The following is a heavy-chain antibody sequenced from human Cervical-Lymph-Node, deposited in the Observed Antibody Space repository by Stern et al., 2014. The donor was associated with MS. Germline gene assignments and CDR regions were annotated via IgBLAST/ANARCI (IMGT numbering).Heavy chain of an antibody. V-gene: IGHV4-34*01. D-gene: IGHD4-17*01. CDR3: ARYTVRDWFDP. J-gene: IGHJ5*02. CDR1: GGSFSGYY. Sequence: QVQLQQCGAGLLKPSETLSLTCAFYGGSFSGYYWGWIRQSPAKGMDWVGEINHSGNTNYNPALKSRVTISADPPTIQLSPTLTTVTAADTAVYYCARYTVRDWFDPWGQGTLVIVSS. CDR2: INHSGNT.